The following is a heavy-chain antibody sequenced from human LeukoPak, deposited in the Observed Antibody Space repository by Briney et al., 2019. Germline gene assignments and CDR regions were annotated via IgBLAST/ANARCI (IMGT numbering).Heavy chain of an antibody. CDR2: TYYRSKWYN. CDR1: GDSVSSNSAA. J-gene: IGHJ6*02. CDR3: AKYPVVPAAIWYYYYGMDV. D-gene: IGHD2-2*02. Sequence: SQTLSLTCAISGDSVSSNSAAWNWIRQSPSRGLEWLGRTYYRSKWYNDYAVSVKSRITINPDTSKNQFSLQLNSVTPEDTAVYYCAKYPVVPAAIWYYYYGMDVWGQGTTVTVSS. V-gene: IGHV6-1*01.